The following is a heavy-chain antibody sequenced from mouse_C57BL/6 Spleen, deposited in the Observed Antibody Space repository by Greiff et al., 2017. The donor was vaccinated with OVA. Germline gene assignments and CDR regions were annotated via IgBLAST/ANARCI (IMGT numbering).Heavy chain of an antibody. CDR3: ARNPYGNYAQYAMDY. CDR1: GFSLTSYA. Sequence: QVQLKQSGPGLVAPSQSLSITCTVSGFSLTSYAISWVRQPPGKGLEWLGVIWTGGGTNYNSALKSRLSISKDNSKSQVFLKMNSLQTDDTARYYCARNPYGNYAQYAMDYWGQGTSVTVSS. J-gene: IGHJ4*01. V-gene: IGHV2-9-1*01. CDR2: IWTGGGT. D-gene: IGHD2-10*02.